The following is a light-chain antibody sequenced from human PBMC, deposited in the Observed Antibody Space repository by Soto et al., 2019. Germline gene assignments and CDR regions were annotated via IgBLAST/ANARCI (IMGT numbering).Light chain of an antibody. J-gene: IGKJ4*01. V-gene: IGKV1-5*03. CDR3: QQYDSWPLT. CDR1: QIISTW. Sequence: DIQVTQSPSTLSASVGDRVTITCRASQIISTWLAWYQQKPGKAPNLLIYKASRLESGVPSRFSGSGSGTEFTLTISSLQPDDFATYYCQQYDSWPLTFGGGTKVEIK. CDR2: KAS.